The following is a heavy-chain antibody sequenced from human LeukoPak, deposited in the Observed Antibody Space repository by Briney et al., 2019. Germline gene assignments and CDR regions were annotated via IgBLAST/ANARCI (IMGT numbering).Heavy chain of an antibody. CDR1: GYTFTSYA. D-gene: IGHD1-26*01. J-gene: IGHJ4*02. CDR3: ARVRGSYYEADY. CDR2: INAGNGNT. V-gene: IGHV1-3*01. Sequence: GASVKVSCKASGYTFTSYAMHWVRQAPGQRLEWMGWINAGNGNTKYSQKFQGRVTITRDTSASTAYMELSSLRSEDTAVYYCARVRGSYYEADYWDQGTLVTVSS.